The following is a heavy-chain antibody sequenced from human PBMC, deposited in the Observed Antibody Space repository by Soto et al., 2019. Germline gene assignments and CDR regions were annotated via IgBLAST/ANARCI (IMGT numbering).Heavy chain of an antibody. CDR2: IQSGGPT. J-gene: IGHJ6*02. V-gene: IGHV3-66*01. CDR3: AKEWSYDRDYYYYGMDV. Sequence: GGSLRLSCAASGFTVSSKYMSWVRQAPGKGLEWVSLIQSGGPTYYADSVKGRFTISRDTSENTLHLQMDSLRAEDTAVYYCAKEWSYDRDYYYYGMDVWGQGTTVTVSS. CDR1: GFTVSSKY. D-gene: IGHD5-12*01.